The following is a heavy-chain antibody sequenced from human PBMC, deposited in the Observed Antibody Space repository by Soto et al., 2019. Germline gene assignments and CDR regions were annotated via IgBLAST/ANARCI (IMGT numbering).Heavy chain of an antibody. Sequence: SSETLSLTCTVSGGSISSYYWSWIRQPPGKGLEWIGYIYYSGSTNYNPSLKSRVTISVDTSKNQFSLKLSSVTAADTAVYYCARGGDFWSGYSLYYMDVWGKGTTVTVSS. CDR1: GGSISSYY. CDR2: IYYSGST. V-gene: IGHV4-59*01. J-gene: IGHJ6*03. CDR3: ARGGDFWSGYSLYYMDV. D-gene: IGHD3-3*01.